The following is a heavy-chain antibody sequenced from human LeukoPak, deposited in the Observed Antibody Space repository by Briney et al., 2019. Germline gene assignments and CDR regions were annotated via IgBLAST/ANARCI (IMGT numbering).Heavy chain of an antibody. J-gene: IGHJ4*02. CDR2: INHSGST. CDR1: GGSFSGYY. D-gene: IGHD3-22*01. CDR3: ARGPAYYCSSGYYYFDY. Sequence: SETLSLTCAVYGGSFSGYYLSWIRQPPGQGLEWIGEINHSGSTNYEQTFKSRVTISADTSKSKFYLKLSSVTAADTAVYYCARGPAYYCSSGYYYFDYWGQGTLVTVSS. V-gene: IGHV4-34*01.